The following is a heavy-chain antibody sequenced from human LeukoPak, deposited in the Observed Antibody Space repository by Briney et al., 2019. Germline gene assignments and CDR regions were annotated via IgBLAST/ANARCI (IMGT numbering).Heavy chain of an antibody. CDR3: ATYLRFLEWLAIDY. V-gene: IGHV1-24*01. CDR2: FDPEDGET. J-gene: IGHJ4*02. Sequence: GASEKVSCKVSGYTLTELSMHWVRQAPGKGLEWMGGFDPEDGETIYAQKFQGRVTATEDTSTDTAYMELSSLRSEDTAVYYCATYLRFLEWLAIDYWGQGTLVTVSS. CDR1: GYTLTELS. D-gene: IGHD3-3*01.